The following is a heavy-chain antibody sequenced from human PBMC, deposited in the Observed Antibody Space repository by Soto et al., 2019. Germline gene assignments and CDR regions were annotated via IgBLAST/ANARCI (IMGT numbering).Heavy chain of an antibody. J-gene: IGHJ2*01. CDR1: GGSVSSGDYS. Sequence: QLQLQESGTGLVKPSQTLSLTCAVSGGSVSSGDYSWNWIRQPPGKGLEWIGYIYHSGTAYYNPSLNSRVTISVDKSKNQFSLKLSSVTAADTAVYYCAIGIGGTVTIDWYFDLWGRGTLVTVSS. D-gene: IGHD4-17*01. V-gene: IGHV4-30-2*01. CDR2: IYHSGTA. CDR3: AIGIGGTVTIDWYFDL.